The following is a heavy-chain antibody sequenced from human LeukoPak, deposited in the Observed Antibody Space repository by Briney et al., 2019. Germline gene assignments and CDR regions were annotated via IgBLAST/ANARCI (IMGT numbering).Heavy chain of an antibody. J-gene: IGHJ4*02. CDR3: AKVDYWSPENYFDS. CDR2: IWFDGSSK. CDR1: GFTFSSFA. V-gene: IGHV3-33*06. Sequence: GRSLRLSCATSGFTFSSFAMHWVRQAPGKGLEWLALIWFDGSSKNYTDSVEGRFTISRDNSKNTVFLQMNSLRAEDTAVYYCAKVDYWSPENYFDSWGQGILVTVSS. D-gene: IGHD1-1*01.